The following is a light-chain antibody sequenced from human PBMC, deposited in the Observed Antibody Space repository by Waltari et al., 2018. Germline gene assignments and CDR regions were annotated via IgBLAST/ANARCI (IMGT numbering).Light chain of an antibody. CDR2: ATS. CDR1: QSVSTPF. Sequence: VLTQSPDTLSLSPGERATLSCRASQSVSTPFFLWYQQKPGQAPRLLIFATSSRATGTPDGFSGGGSGTDFPLPISRLEPEDFAVYYCQQYETLPATFGGGTKVEIK. V-gene: IGKV3-20*01. J-gene: IGKJ4*01. CDR3: QQYETLPAT.